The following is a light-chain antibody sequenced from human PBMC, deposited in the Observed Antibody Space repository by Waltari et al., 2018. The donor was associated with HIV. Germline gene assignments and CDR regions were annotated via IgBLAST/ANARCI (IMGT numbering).Light chain of an antibody. CDR3: QVWDNSSAVV. CDR1: KLGDRC. CDR2: QDT. Sequence: SSELTQAPSVSVSPGQTASLTCSGDKLGDRCSSWYQQKPGQSPVLVIYQDTKRPSGISERFSGSNSGNTATLTISGTQAMDEADYYCQVWDNSSAVVFGGGTKLTVL. J-gene: IGLJ2*01. V-gene: IGLV3-1*01.